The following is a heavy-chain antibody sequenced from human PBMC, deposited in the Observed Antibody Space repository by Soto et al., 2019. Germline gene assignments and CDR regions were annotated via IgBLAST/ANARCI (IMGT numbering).Heavy chain of an antibody. V-gene: IGHV3-23*01. J-gene: IGHJ4*02. CDR3: AKRTRDGYNSPIDY. CDR1: GFTFSGVF. D-gene: IGHD5-12*01. Sequence: EVQLLESGGGLVKPGGSLSLSCVGSGFTFSGVFMSWVRMTPGKGPEWVSGISSGGTAVHTDSVKGRFTISRDNSRNSLYLQMDSLRAEDTAVYYCAKRTRDGYNSPIDYWGQGTLVTVAS. CDR2: ISSGGTA.